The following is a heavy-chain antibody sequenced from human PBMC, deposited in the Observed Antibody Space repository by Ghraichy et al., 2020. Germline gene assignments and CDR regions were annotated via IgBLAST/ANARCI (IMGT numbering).Heavy chain of an antibody. CDR2: IYYSGST. D-gene: IGHD3-16*01. CDR1: GGSINYYY. V-gene: IGHV4-59*08. Sequence: SETLSLTCTVSGGSINYYYWSWIRQPPGKGLEWIGYIYYSGSTNYNPSLKSRVTMSLDTSKNQFSLKLTSVTAADTALYYLARHENSGGSLYHFDYWGHETLVTVSS. CDR3: ARHENSGGSLYHFDY. J-gene: IGHJ4*01.